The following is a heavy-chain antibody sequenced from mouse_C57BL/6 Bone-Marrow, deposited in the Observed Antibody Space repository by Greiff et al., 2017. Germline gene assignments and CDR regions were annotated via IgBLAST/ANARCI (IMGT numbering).Heavy chain of an antibody. CDR1: GYTFTSYW. J-gene: IGHJ2*01. CDR3: VFITTVVADPYFDY. D-gene: IGHD1-1*01. V-gene: IGHV1-64*01. CDR2: IHPNSGST. Sequence: VQLQQPGAELVKPGASVKLSYKASGYTFTSYWMHWVKQRPGQGLEWIGMIHPNSGSTNYNEKFKSKATLTVDKSSSTAYMQLSSLTSEDSAVYYCVFITTVVADPYFDYWGQGTTLTVSS.